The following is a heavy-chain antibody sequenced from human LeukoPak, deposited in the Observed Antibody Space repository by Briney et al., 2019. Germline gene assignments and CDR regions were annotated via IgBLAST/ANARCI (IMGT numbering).Heavy chain of an antibody. V-gene: IGHV4-4*07. CDR1: GGSISSYY. J-gene: IGHJ5*02. CDR2: IYTTGTT. CDR3: AKSGSDYYGSGRPNWFDP. D-gene: IGHD3-10*01. Sequence: SETLSLTCTVSGGSISSYYWSWIRQPAGKGLEWIGHIYTTGTTNYNPSLKSRVTMSVDMSKNQFSLKLSSVTAADTAVYYCAKSGSDYYGSGRPNWFDPWGQGTLVTVSS.